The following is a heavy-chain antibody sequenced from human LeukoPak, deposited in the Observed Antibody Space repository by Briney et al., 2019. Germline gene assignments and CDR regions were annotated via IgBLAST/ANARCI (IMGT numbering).Heavy chain of an antibody. Sequence: GVSLKISCKGSGFTLTDHWIAWVRQMPGRGLEWVGIIHPGVSDTPKSPSFQGQVVISVDSSISTAYLQWNSLKASETAMYYCAASPPHCGADCPFDYWGQGTLVTVSS. CDR1: GFTLTDHW. V-gene: IGHV5-51*01. CDR3: AASPPHCGADCPFDY. CDR2: IHPGVSDT. J-gene: IGHJ4*02. D-gene: IGHD2-21*02.